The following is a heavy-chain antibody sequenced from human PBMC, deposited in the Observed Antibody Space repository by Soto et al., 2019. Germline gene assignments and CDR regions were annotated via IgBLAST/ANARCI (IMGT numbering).Heavy chain of an antibody. Sequence: KPSETLSLTCTVSGDSISSRSYYWGWIRQPQGKGLEWIASIYYGGSSYYNPSLKSRVTISVDTSNNKFSLTLSSVTAADTAVYYCVRHLGAGFFGDSGPDYWGQGILVTVPQ. V-gene: IGHV4-39*01. J-gene: IGHJ4*02. CDR3: VRHLGAGFFGDSGPDY. D-gene: IGHD1-26*01. CDR1: GDSISSRSYY. CDR2: IYYGGSS.